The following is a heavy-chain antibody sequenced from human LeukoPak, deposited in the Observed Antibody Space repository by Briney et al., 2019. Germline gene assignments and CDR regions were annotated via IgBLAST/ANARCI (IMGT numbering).Heavy chain of an antibody. CDR1: GGSIGSGSYY. Sequence: LSETLSLTCTVSGGSIGSGSYYWSWIRQPAGKGLEWIGRIYTSGSTNYNPSLKSRVTISVDTSKNQFSLKLSSVTAADTAVYYCARDGGVDLYSSNSELDYWGQGTLVTVSS. CDR3: ARDGGVDLYSSNSELDY. CDR2: IYTSGST. V-gene: IGHV4-61*02. D-gene: IGHD6-13*01. J-gene: IGHJ4*02.